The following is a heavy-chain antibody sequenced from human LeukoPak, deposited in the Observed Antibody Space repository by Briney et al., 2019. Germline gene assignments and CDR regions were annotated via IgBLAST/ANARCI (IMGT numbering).Heavy chain of an antibody. Sequence: PGGSLRLSCATSGFSFGSYAMSWVRQAPGKGLEWVSSISGSGMLTYYADSVKGRFTISRDNSKNTLYLQMSSLRAEDTATFYYAKFYYDSSGRGNDAFDVWGQGTMVTVSS. D-gene: IGHD3-22*01. CDR2: ISGSGMLT. V-gene: IGHV3-23*01. CDR3: AKFYYDSSGRGNDAFDV. J-gene: IGHJ3*01. CDR1: GFSFGSYA.